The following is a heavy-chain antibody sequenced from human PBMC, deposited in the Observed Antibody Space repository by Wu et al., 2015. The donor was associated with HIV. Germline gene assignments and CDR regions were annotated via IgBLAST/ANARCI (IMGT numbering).Heavy chain of an antibody. V-gene: IGHV1-2*02. CDR2: INPNSGGT. J-gene: IGHJ4*02. D-gene: IGHD3-9*01. Sequence: QVQLVQSGPEVKKPGSSVRVSCKASGGTFSSYAFSWVRQAPGQGLEWMGWINPNSGGTNFAQKFQDRVTLTRDTSISTAYMEMRGLRSDDTAVYYCARDYYDVLTTYSHYFFDLWGPGNAGHRLL. CDR1: GGTFSSYA. CDR3: ARDYYDVLTTYSHYFFDL.